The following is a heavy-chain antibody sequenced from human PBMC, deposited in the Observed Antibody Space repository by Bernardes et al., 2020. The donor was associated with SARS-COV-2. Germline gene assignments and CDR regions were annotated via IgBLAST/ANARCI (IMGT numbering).Heavy chain of an antibody. J-gene: IGHJ4*02. D-gene: IGHD6-13*01. V-gene: IGHV3-23*01. CDR2: LNAFASIP. CDR3: AKGGVYSSSWGDS. Sequence: GGSLRLSCAASGFTFSNYDLSWVRQAPGKGLEWVSSLNAFASIPYYADSVKGRFTISRDTSKNTLELQMDSLRVEDTAVYYCAKGGVYSSSWGDSWGQGTLVTVSS. CDR1: GFTFSNYD.